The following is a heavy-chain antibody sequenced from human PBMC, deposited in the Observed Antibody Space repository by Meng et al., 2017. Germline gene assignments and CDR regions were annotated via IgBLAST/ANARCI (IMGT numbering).Heavy chain of an antibody. J-gene: IGHJ5*02. D-gene: IGHD3-10*01. Sequence: VQLQESRPGLVKPSQTLSLTCTVSGGSISSGGYYWSWIRQHPGKGLEWIGYIYYSGSTYYNPSLKSRVTISVDTSKNQFSLKLSSVTAADTAVYYCVTAPITMVRGVIITKWFDPWGQGTLVTVSS. CDR2: IYYSGST. CDR3: VTAPITMVRGVIITKWFDP. V-gene: IGHV4-31*03. CDR1: GGSISSGGYY.